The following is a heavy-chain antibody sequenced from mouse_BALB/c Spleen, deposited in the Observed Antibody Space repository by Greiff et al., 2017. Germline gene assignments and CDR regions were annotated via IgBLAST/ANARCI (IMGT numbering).Heavy chain of an antibody. J-gene: IGHJ4*01. V-gene: IGHV1S56*01. CDR1: GYTFTSYY. CDR2: IYPGNVNT. CDR3: ARADYDRYYYAMDY. Sequence: VQLQQSGPELVKPGASVRISCKASGYTFTSYYIHWVKQRPGQGLEWIGWIYPGNVNTKYNEKFKGKATLTADKSSSTAYMQLSSLTSEDSAVYFCARADYDRYYYAMDYWGQGTSVTVSS. D-gene: IGHD2-4*01.